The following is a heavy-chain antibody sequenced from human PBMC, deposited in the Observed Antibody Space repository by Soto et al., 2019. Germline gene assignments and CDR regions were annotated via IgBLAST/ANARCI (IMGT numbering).Heavy chain of an antibody. CDR3: AREEYSRSAGCFDY. CDR1: GVTVSSNY. D-gene: IGHD6-6*01. CDR2: IYSGGST. J-gene: IGHJ4*02. Sequence: EVKLVESGGGLVQPGGSLRLSGAASGVTVSSNYRSWVRQAPGKGLAWVSVIYSGGSTYYADSVKGRFTIARDHSKNTLYLQMNSLRAEDTAVYYCAREEYSRSAGCFDYWGQGTLVTVSS. V-gene: IGHV3-66*01.